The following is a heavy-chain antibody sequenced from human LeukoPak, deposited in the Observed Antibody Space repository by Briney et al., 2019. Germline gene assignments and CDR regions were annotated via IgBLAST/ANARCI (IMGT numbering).Heavy chain of an antibody. D-gene: IGHD3-22*01. J-gene: IGHJ4*02. CDR3: AKGRYHDSSGYPIDY. CDR2: IRYDGNIK. V-gene: IGHV3-30*02. CDR1: GFTFSRYD. Sequence: GGSLRLSCAASGFTFSRYDMHWVRQAPGKGLEWVAFIRYDGNIKYFADSVKGRFTISRGNSKNTLYLQMNSLRAEDTAVYHCAKGRYHDSSGYPIDYWGQGTLVTVSS.